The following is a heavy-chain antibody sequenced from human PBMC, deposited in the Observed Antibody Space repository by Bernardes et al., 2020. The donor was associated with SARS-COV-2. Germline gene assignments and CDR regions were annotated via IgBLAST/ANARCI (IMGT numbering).Heavy chain of an antibody. CDR3: AGSAYCSSTSCYLDAFDI. CDR1: GYSFTSYW. D-gene: IGHD2-2*01. Sequence: GASLKTSCKGSGYSFTSYWIGWVRQMPGKGLEWMGIIYPGDSDTRYSPSFQGQVTISADKSISTAYLQWSSLKASDTAMYYCAGSAYCSSTSCYLDAFDIWGQGTMVTVSS. CDR2: IYPGDSDT. J-gene: IGHJ3*02. V-gene: IGHV5-51*01.